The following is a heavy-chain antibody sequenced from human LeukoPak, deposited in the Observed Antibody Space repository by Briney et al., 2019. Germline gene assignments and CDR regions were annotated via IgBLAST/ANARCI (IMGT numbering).Heavy chain of an antibody. D-gene: IGHD2-2*01. CDR1: GYTFTNFD. J-gene: IGHJ4*02. V-gene: IGHV1-8*01. CDR2: MNPVSGNA. Sequence: ASVKVSCKASGYTFTNFDINWVRQAPGQGLEWMGWMNPVSGNAGSAQKFQGRVTLTRDMSISTAYMELSSLRSDDTAFYYWARAPMGTAALYWGQGTLVTVSS. CDR3: ARAPMGTAALY.